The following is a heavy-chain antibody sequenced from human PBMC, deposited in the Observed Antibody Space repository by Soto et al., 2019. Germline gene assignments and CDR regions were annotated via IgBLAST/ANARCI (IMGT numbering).Heavy chain of an antibody. CDR3: ARGDILTGYEVVYGY. CDR1: GGSIRSYY. D-gene: IGHD3-9*01. V-gene: IGHV4-59*01. CDR2: IYYSGST. J-gene: IGHJ4*02. Sequence: SETLSLTCTVSGGSIRSYYWSWIRQPPGKGLEWIGYIYYSGSTNYNPSLKSRVTISVDTSKNQFSLKLSSVTAADTAVYYCARGDILTGYEVVYGYWGQGALVTVSS.